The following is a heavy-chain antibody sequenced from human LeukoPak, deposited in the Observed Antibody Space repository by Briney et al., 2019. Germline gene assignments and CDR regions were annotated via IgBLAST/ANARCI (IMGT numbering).Heavy chain of an antibody. CDR2: IIPILGIA. Sequence: SVKVSCKASGGTFSSYAISWVRQAAGQRLEWMGRIIPILGIANYAQKFQGRVTITADKSTSTAYMELSSLRSEDTAVYYCARDQSSMIADYWGQGTLVTVSS. J-gene: IGHJ4*02. CDR1: GGTFSSYA. V-gene: IGHV1-69*04. D-gene: IGHD3-22*01. CDR3: ARDQSSMIADY.